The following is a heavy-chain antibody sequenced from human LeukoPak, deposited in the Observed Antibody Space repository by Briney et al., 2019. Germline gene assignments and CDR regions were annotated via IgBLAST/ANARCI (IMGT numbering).Heavy chain of an antibody. Sequence: SQTLSLTCAISGDSVSSNSAAWNWIRQSPSRGLEWLGRTYYRSKWYNDYAVSVKSRVTINPDTSKNQFSLQLNSVTPEDTAVYYCARDFEEIRFPAASGYYFDYWGQGTLVTVSS. CDR1: GDSVSSNSAA. J-gene: IGHJ4*02. CDR2: TYYRSKWYN. D-gene: IGHD1-26*01. V-gene: IGHV6-1*01. CDR3: ARDFEEIRFPAASGYYFDY.